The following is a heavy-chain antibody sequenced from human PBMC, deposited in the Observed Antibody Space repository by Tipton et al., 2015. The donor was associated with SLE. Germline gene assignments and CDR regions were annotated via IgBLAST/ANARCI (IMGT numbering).Heavy chain of an antibody. CDR1: GGTFSSYA. CDR2: IIPIFGTT. Sequence: QSGAEVKKPGSSVKVSCKASGGTFSSYAISWVRQAPGQGLEWMGGIIPIFGTTNYAQKFQGRVTITTDESTSTVYMELSSLRSEDTALYYCARDRGRGYDWDALHYWGQGTLVTVSS. J-gene: IGHJ4*02. CDR3: ARDRGRGYDWDALHY. V-gene: IGHV1-69*05. D-gene: IGHD5-12*01.